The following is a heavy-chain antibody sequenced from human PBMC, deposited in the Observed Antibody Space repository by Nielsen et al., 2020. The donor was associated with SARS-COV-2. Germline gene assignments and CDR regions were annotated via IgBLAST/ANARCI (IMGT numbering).Heavy chain of an antibody. Sequence: GSLRLSCAASGFTFSSYSMNWVRQAPGKGLEWVSSISSSSSYIYYADSVKGRFTISRDNAKNSLYLQMNSLRAEDTAVYYCASVSSSWSSYYFDYWGQGTLVTVSS. V-gene: IGHV3-21*01. CDR1: GFTFSSYS. CDR3: ASVSSSWSSYYFDY. D-gene: IGHD6-13*01. CDR2: ISSSSSYI. J-gene: IGHJ4*02.